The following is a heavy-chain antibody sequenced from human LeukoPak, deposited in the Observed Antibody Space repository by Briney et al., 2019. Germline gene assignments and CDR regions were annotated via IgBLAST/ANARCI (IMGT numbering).Heavy chain of an antibody. CDR3: TSSFLGYCSGGSCYPYY. J-gene: IGHJ4*02. V-gene: IGHV4-34*01. CDR2: INHSGST. CDR1: GGSFSGYY. Sequence: PSETLSLTCAVYGGSFSGYYWNWIRQPPGKGLEWIGEINHSGSTNYNPSLKSRVTISIGTSKNQFSLKLSSVTAADTAVYYCTSSFLGYCSGGSCYPYYWGQGTLVTVSS. D-gene: IGHD2-15*01.